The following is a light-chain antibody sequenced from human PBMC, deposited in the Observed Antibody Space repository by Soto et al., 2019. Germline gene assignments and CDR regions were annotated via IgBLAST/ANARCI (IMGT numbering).Light chain of an antibody. J-gene: IGKJ1*01. CDR2: WAS. CDR3: QRYFRPWT. Sequence: DIVMTQSPDSLAVSLGERATINCKSSQSVLYSSNNKNYLAWYQQKPGQPPKLLIYWASTRESGVPDRFSGSGSATDFTLTISSLQAEDVAVYYWQRYFRPWTFGQGTKVEI. V-gene: IGKV4-1*01. CDR1: QSVLYSSNNKNY.